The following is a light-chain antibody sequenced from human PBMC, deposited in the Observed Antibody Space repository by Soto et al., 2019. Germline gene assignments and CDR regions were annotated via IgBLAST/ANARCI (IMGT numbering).Light chain of an antibody. J-gene: IGKJ3*01. Sequence: DIQMTQSPSSLSASVGDRVTITCRASQSISSYLNWYQQKPGKAPKLLIYAASSLQSGVPSRFSGSGSGTDFTLTISSLQPEDFGVYYCQQYGDSVFTFGPGTTVEIK. CDR3: QQYGDSVFT. CDR1: QSISSY. CDR2: AAS. V-gene: IGKV1-39*01.